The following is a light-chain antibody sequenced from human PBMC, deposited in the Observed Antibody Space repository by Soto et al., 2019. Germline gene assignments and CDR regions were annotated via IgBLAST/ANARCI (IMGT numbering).Light chain of an antibody. J-gene: IGKJ1*01. CDR3: QDSASPLWT. Sequence: IEVTKARCAACLAREERGTLSSRASQSVSSSYLAWYQQKPGQAPRLLIDGASSRATGIPDRFSGSGCGTDFTLTSSIREPDDSAVYYSQDSASPLWTFAQGTKVDIK. CDR1: QSVSSSY. V-gene: IGKV3-20*01. CDR2: GAS.